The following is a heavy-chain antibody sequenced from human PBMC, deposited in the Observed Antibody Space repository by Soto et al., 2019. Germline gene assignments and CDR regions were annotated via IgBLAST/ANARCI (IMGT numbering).Heavy chain of an antibody. J-gene: IGHJ4*02. CDR2: MSHSGPT. CDR3: GMSGGWYTIHS. CDR1: GGSVTTNYW. D-gene: IGHD6-19*01. Sequence: QLQESGPGLVKPSGTLSLTCAVSGGSVTTNYWWGWVRQSPVTGLEWIGDMSHSGPTNYSPSLKSRVTLSVDTSKNQFSLELKSVTAADTAVYFCGMSGGWYTIHSWGQGTLVTVSS. V-gene: IGHV4-4*02.